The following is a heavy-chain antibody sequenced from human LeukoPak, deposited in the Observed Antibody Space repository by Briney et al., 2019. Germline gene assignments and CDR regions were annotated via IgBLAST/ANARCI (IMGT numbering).Heavy chain of an antibody. J-gene: IGHJ4*02. V-gene: IGHV3-33*01. CDR2: IWHDGTNK. Sequence: PGRSLRLSCAASGFTLSIHGMHWVRQAPGKGLEWVAIIWHDGTNKYYADPVKGRFTISRDNSKNTVYLQMDSLRAEDTAVYYCARNNWNARTQRWFYFDNWGQGTLVTVSS. CDR3: ARNNWNARTQRWFYFDN. CDR1: GFTLSIHG. D-gene: IGHD1-1*01.